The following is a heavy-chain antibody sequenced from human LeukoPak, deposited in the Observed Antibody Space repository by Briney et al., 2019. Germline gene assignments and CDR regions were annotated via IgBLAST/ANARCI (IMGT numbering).Heavy chain of an antibody. CDR1: GFTFSSYW. CDR3: ARELISAFDI. V-gene: IGHV3-7*03. J-gene: IGHJ3*02. Sequence: GGSLRLSCAASGFTFSSYWMSWVRQAPGEGLEWVAKINQDGTEKAYVDSVRGRFTISRDNAKNSLYLQMNSLRAEDTAVYYCARELISAFDIWGQGTMVTVSS. CDR2: INQDGTEK.